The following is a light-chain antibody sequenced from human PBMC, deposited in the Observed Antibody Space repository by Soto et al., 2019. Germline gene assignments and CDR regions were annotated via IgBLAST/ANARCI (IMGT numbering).Light chain of an antibody. J-gene: IGKJ5*01. CDR3: QQHNNWIT. Sequence: EIVVTQSPATLSVSPVERATLSCRASQNVGNNLGWYQQKPGQAPRLLIYGASTRAAGIPDRFSGRGSGTEFTLTISSLQSEDFAVYYCQQHNNWITFGQGTRLEIK. V-gene: IGKV3-15*01. CDR2: GAS. CDR1: QNVGNN.